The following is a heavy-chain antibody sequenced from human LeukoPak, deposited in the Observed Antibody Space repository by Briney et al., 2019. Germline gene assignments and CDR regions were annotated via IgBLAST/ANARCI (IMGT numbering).Heavy chain of an antibody. Sequence: ASVKVSCKASGYTFTSYDINWVRQATGQGLEWMGWMNPNSGNTGYAQKFQGRVTMTRSTSISTAYMELSSPRSEDTAVYYCARGEDIVVVVAATRGGAFDIWGQGTMVTVSS. V-gene: IGHV1-8*01. CDR1: GYTFTSYD. J-gene: IGHJ3*02. D-gene: IGHD2-15*01. CDR2: MNPNSGNT. CDR3: ARGEDIVVVVAATRGGAFDI.